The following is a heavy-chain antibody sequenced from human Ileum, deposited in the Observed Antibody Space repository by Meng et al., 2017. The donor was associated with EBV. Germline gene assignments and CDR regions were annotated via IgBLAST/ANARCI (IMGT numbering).Heavy chain of an antibody. CDR2: IYSDDYQ. D-gene: IGHD3-16*01. Sequence: HIPLQLAVPSLVKPTHTPPRTCIFSGFSLSNHWVGVGLIRHPPRKALECLALIYSDDYQRYIPSLKTRLTITRVTSKSQVVLAMPNMDPVDTATYYCAHEPSGEDFFDYWGQGTLVTVSS. J-gene: IGHJ4*02. CDR3: AHEPSGEDFFDY. CDR1: GFSLSNHWVG. V-gene: IGHV2-5*02.